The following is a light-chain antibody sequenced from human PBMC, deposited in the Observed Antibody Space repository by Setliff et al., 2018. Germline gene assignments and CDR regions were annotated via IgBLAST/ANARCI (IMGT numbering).Light chain of an antibody. CDR3: QQYNQYSWT. V-gene: IGKV1-5*03. CDR2: ATS. CDR1: QNIDKW. J-gene: IGKJ1*01. Sequence: DIQMTQSPSTAFASVGDIVTITCRASQNIDKWLAWYQQKPGKAPRLLIYATSIAEIGVPSTFGGSGSGTEFTLTISSLQPDDFATYYCQQYNQYSWTFGQGTKVDIK.